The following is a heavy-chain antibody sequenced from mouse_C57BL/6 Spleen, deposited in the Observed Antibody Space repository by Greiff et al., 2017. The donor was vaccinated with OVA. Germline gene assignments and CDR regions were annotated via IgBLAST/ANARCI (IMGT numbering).Heavy chain of an antibody. Sequence: QVQLKESGPGLVQPSQSLSITCTVSGFSLTSYGVHWVRQSPGKGLEWLGVIWSGGSTDYNAAFISRLSISKDNSKSQVFFKMNSLQADDTAIYYCARNGYYGREAWFAYWGQGTLVTVSA. V-gene: IGHV2-2*01. J-gene: IGHJ3*01. D-gene: IGHD1-1*01. CDR2: IWSGGST. CDR3: ARNGYYGREAWFAY. CDR1: GFSLTSYG.